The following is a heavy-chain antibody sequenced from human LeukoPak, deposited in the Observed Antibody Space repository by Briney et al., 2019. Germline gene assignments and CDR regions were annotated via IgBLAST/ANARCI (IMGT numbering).Heavy chain of an antibody. CDR3: ARRQGGGLTPWQPFDP. V-gene: IGHV4-39*01. J-gene: IGHJ5*02. CDR2: IYYSGST. CDR1: GGSISSSSYY. Sequence: PSETLSLTCTVSGGSISSSSYYWGWIRQPPGKGLEWIGSIYYSGSTYYNPSLKSRVTISVDTSKNQFSLKLSSVTAADTAVYYCARRQGGGLTPWQPFDPWGQGTLVTVSS. D-gene: IGHD3-10*01.